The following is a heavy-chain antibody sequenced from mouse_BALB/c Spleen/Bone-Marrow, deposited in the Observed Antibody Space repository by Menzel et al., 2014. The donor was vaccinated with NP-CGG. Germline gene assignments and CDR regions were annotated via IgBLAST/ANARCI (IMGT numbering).Heavy chain of an antibody. J-gene: IGHJ2*01. CDR2: IYPGDGDT. CDR1: GYTFTSYW. D-gene: IGHD2-4*01. Sequence: QVQLQQSGAELARPGASVMLSCKASGYTFTSYWMQWVKQRPGQGLEWIGAIYPGDGDTRYTQKFKGKATLTADKSSSTAYMQLSSLASEDSAVYYCARSDYDAFGYWGQGTTLTVSS. CDR3: ARSDYDAFGY. V-gene: IGHV1-87*01.